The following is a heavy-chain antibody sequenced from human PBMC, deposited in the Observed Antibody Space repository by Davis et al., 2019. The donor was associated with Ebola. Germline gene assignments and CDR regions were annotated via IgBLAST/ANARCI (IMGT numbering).Heavy chain of an antibody. CDR1: GYTFTSYG. CDR2: IIPIFGTA. V-gene: IGHV1-69*13. Sequence: SVKVSCKASGYTFTSYGISWVRQAPGQGLEWMGGIIPIFGTANYAQKFQGRVTITADESTSTAYMELSSLRSEDTAVYYCARPICSSTSCYHYYYGMDVWGQGTTVTVSS. CDR3: ARPICSSTSCYHYYYGMDV. D-gene: IGHD2-2*01. J-gene: IGHJ6*02.